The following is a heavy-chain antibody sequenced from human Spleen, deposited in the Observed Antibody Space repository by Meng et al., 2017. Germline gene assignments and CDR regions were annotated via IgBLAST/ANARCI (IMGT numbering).Heavy chain of an antibody. Sequence: ASVKVSCKASGYTFTSYGISWVRQAPGQGLEWMGWINPNSGYTNFAQKFQGRFTMTRYTSISTAYMELSRLRSDDTSVFFRASYFQAMGYGMYVWGQGTTVTVSS. V-gene: IGHV1-2*02. J-gene: IGHJ6*02. CDR3: ASYFQAMGYGMYV. CDR2: INPNSGYT. CDR1: GYTFTSYG. D-gene: IGHD5-18*01.